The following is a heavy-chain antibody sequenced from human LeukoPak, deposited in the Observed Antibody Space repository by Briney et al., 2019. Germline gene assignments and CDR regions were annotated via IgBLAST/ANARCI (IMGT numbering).Heavy chain of an antibody. J-gene: IGHJ2*01. CDR3: TRFLLPYLGAPKNWYFDL. Sequence: PGGSLRLSCAASGFSFSKDWMSWVRQAPGKGLEWVGLIRSEAYGGTTDYAASVKGRFTISRDDSKSIAYLQMNSLKTEDTAIYYCTRFLLPYLGAPKNWYFDLWGRGTLVTVSS. CDR2: IRSEAYGGTT. D-gene: IGHD2-15*01. V-gene: IGHV3-49*04. CDR1: GFSFSKDW.